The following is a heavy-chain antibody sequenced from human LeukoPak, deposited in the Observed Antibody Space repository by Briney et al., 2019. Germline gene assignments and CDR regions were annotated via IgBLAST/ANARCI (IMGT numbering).Heavy chain of an antibody. CDR2: INPNSGGT. Sequence: GASVKVSCKASGYTFTGYYMHWVRQAPGQGLEWMGWINPNSGGTNYAQKFQGRVTMTRDTSISTAYMELSRLRSDDTAVYYCARAAFTYSSGYPPNYWGQGTLVTVSS. CDR1: GYTFTGYY. V-gene: IGHV1-2*02. D-gene: IGHD6-19*01. CDR3: ARAAFTYSSGYPPNY. J-gene: IGHJ4*02.